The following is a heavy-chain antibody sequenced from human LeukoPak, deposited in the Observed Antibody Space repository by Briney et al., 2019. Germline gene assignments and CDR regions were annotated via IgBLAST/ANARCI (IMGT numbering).Heavy chain of an antibody. J-gene: IGHJ4*02. CDR2: LRGNGDT. Sequence: GGSLRLSCAASGFTFSSYAMSWVREAPARGLEWVSSLRGNGDTFYADSVKGRFTLSRDDSRNTVYLQLNNLRVEDTAVYYCVKASWVSNADAVLWGQGTVVTVSS. D-gene: IGHD1-1*01. CDR3: VKASWVSNADAVL. CDR1: GFTFSSYA. V-gene: IGHV3-23*01.